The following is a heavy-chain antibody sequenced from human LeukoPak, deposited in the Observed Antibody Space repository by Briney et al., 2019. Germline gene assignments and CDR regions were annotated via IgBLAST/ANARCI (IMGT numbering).Heavy chain of an antibody. V-gene: IGHV3-7*01. Sequence: GGSLTLSCAVSGLILSIYWMSWVRHAPGGGLEWGAKIKQKGNEKYYGDSVEGLLTLHTHNAKNSLSLKMTSLRAEHTAVSYCARDGDIVVVRAADPDYCYGMDVWGQGTTVTVS. CDR1: GLILSIYW. D-gene: IGHD2-2*01. J-gene: IGHJ6*02. CDR3: ARDGDIVVVRAADPDYCYGMDV. CDR2: IKQKGNEK.